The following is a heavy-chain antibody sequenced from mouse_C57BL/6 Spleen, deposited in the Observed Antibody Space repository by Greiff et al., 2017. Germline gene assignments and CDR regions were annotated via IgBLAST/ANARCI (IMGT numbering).Heavy chain of an antibody. J-gene: IGHJ4*01. V-gene: IGHV5-17*01. CDR3: ARSWDYAMDY. D-gene: IGHD4-1*01. CDR2: ISSGSSTI. CDR1: GFTFSDYG. Sequence: DVKLVESGGGLVKPGGSLKLSCAASGFTFSDYGMHWVRQAPEKGLEWVAYISSGSSTIYYADTVKGRFTISRDNAKNTLFLQMTSLRSEDTAMYYCARSWDYAMDYWGQGTSVTVSS.